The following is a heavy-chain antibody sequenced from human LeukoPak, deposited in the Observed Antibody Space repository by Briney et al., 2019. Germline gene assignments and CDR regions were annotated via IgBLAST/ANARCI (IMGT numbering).Heavy chain of an antibody. CDR3: VRALGVVSDSALAY. Sequence: PVKVSCKASGDTFSYYGINWLRQAPGQGLEWMGRIIPIRDISNLAQKFQGRVAITADGSTDTAYLELSRLRSEDTAVYYCVRALGVVSDSALAYWGQGTPVTVSS. D-gene: IGHD2-21*02. V-gene: IGHV1-69*04. CDR2: IIPIRDIS. CDR1: GDTFSYYG. J-gene: IGHJ4*02.